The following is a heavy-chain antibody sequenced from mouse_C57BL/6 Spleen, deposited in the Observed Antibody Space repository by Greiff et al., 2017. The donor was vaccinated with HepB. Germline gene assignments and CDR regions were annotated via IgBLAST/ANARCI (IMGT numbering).Heavy chain of an antibody. CDR1: GFTFSDYG. CDR3: ASRSSYNFDY. V-gene: IGHV5-17*01. D-gene: IGHD1-1*01. J-gene: IGHJ2*01. Sequence: EVKLVESGGGLVKPGGSLKLSCAASGFTFSDYGMHWVRQAPEKGLEWVAYISSGSSTIYYADTVKGRFTISRDNAKNTLFLQMTSLRSEDTAMYYCASRSSYNFDYWGQGTTLTVSS. CDR2: ISSGSSTI.